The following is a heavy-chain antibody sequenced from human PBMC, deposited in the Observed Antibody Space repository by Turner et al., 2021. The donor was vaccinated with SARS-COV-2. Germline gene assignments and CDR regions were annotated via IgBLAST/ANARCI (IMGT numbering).Heavy chain of an antibody. Sequence: QVQLVQSGAEVKKPGASVKVSCKASGYTFTSYDINWVRQATGQGLVWIGWMNPNSGNTGYAQKFQGRVTMTRNTSISTAYMELSSLRSEDTAVYYCARSFTAMVRVDYWGQGTLVTVSS. J-gene: IGHJ4*02. CDR1: GYTFTSYD. V-gene: IGHV1-8*01. CDR2: MNPNSGNT. D-gene: IGHD5-18*01. CDR3: ARSFTAMVRVDY.